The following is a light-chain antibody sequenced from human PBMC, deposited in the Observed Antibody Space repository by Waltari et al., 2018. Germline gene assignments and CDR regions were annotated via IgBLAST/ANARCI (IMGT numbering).Light chain of an antibody. CDR2: AAS. CDR3: QHYYDNPFT. J-gene: IGKJ3*01. Sequence: IQMTQSPSALSSSVGDRVTISCRASQNIYSNLAWYQQKPGKAPKLLIYAASSLQSGIPSRFSGSGSGTDFTLTISSLQPEDSAAYYCQHYYDNPFTFGPGTKLDIK. V-gene: IGKV1-6*01. CDR1: QNIYSN.